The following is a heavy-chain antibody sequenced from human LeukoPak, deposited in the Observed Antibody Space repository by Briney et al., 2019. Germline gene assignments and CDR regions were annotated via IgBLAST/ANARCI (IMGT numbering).Heavy chain of an antibody. Sequence: GASVKVSCKGSGYTFSSYGLSWVRQAPGQGLEWMGWINAYNGHANYAQKFQGRVTMTTDTSTSTAYMELRSLTSDDTAVYYCARDTVVVPAAMIPSADYYYYYMDVWGKGTTVTVSS. D-gene: IGHD2-2*01. CDR1: GYTFSSYG. CDR3: ARDTVVVPAAMIPSADYYYYYMDV. J-gene: IGHJ6*03. CDR2: INAYNGHA. V-gene: IGHV1-18*01.